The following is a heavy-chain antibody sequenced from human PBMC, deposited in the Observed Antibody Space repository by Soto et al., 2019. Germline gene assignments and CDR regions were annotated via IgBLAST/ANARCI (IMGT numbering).Heavy chain of an antibody. D-gene: IGHD1-26*01. CDR2: ISSHGTST. CDR1: GFTFSSYS. V-gene: IGHV3-64*02. Sequence: LRLSCAASGFTFSSYSMHWVRQAPGKGLECVSAISSHGTSTYYADSVKGRFTISRDNSKNALYLQMGSLRAEDMAVYYCARESPNGSFDYWGQGTLVTVSS. CDR3: ARESPNGSFDY. J-gene: IGHJ4*02.